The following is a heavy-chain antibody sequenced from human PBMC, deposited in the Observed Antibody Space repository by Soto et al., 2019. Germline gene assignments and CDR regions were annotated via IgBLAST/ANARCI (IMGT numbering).Heavy chain of an antibody. V-gene: IGHV1-58*01. CDR3: AAGGIAAGSYYYYYYGMDV. CDR2: IVVGSGNT. J-gene: IGHJ6*02. D-gene: IGHD6-13*01. Sequence: SVKVSCKASGFTFTSSAVQWVRQARGQRLEWIGWIVVGSGNTNYAQKFQERVTITRDMSTSTAYMELSSLRSEDTAVYYCAAGGIAAGSYYYYYYGMDVWGQGTTVTVSS. CDR1: GFTFTSSA.